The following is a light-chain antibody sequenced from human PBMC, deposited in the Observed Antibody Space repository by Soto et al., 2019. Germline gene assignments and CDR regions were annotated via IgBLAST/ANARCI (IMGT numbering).Light chain of an antibody. CDR2: EVS. V-gene: IGLV2-23*02. Sequence: QSVLTQPASVSGSPGQSITISCTGTSSDVGSYNLVSWYQQHPGKAPKRMIYEVSKRPSGVSNRFSGSKSGNTASLTISGLQAEDEADYYCCSYAGSSTDVFGTGTKLTVL. J-gene: IGLJ1*01. CDR3: CSYAGSSTDV. CDR1: SSDVGSYNL.